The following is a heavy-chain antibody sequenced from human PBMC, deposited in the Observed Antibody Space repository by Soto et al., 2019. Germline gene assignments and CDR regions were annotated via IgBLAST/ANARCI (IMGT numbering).Heavy chain of an antibody. CDR3: ARGLVLGTYDYYGMDV. Sequence: QVQLVQSGAEVKKPGSSVKVSCKASGGTFSSYVISWVRQAPGQGLEWMGGIIPIFGTANYAQKFQGRVTITADKSTSTAYMELSSLRSEDTAVYYCARGLVLGTYDYYGMDVWGQGTTVTVSS. J-gene: IGHJ6*02. CDR2: IIPIFGTA. V-gene: IGHV1-69*06. D-gene: IGHD3-22*01. CDR1: GGTFSSYV.